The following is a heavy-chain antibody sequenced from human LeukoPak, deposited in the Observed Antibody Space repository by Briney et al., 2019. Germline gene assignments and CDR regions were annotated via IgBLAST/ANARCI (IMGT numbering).Heavy chain of an antibody. CDR1: GYSFPTYW. CDR2: IYPGDSDS. CDR3: ARCYDSSGYYSPFDS. Sequence: GESLKISCKGSGYSFPTYWIGWVRQMPGKGLEWMGIIYPGDSDSRYSPSFQGQVTISADKSISTAYLQWSSLKASDTAMYYCARCYDSSGYYSPFDSWGQGTLVTVSS. D-gene: IGHD3-22*01. J-gene: IGHJ4*02. V-gene: IGHV5-51*01.